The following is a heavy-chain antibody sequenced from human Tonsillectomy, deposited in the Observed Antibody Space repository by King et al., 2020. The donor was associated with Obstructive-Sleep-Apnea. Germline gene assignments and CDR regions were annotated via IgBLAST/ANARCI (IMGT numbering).Heavy chain of an antibody. Sequence: VQLVESGGGVVQPGRSLRLSCAASGFTFSSYGMHWVRQAPGKGLEWVAVIWYDGSNKYYADSVKGRFTISRDNSKKPLYLQMNSRRAEETAVYYCARDWGKEADGDAGIDYWGQGTLVTVSS. D-gene: IGHD3-16*01. V-gene: IGHV3-33*01. J-gene: IGHJ4*02. CDR1: GFTFSSYG. CDR2: IWYDGSNK. CDR3: ARDWGKEADGDAGIDY.